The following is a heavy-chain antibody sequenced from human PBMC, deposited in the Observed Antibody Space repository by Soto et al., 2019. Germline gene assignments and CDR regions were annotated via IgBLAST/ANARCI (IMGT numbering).Heavy chain of an antibody. CDR3: ARRYYYDSSGYSWAFDY. CDR2: IIPIFGTA. V-gene: IGHV1-69*01. J-gene: IGHJ4*02. Sequence: QVQLVQSGAEVKKPGSSVKVSCKASGGTFSSYAISWVRQAPGQGLEWMGGIIPIFGTANYAQKFQGRVKITADESTSTAYMELSSLRSEDTAVYYCARRYYYDSSGYSWAFDYWGQGTLVTVSS. CDR1: GGTFSSYA. D-gene: IGHD3-22*01.